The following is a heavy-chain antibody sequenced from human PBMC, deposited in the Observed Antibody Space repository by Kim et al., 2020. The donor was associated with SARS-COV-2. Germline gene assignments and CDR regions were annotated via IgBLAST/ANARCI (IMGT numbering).Heavy chain of an antibody. D-gene: IGHD3-22*01. CDR1: GFTFSSYD. J-gene: IGHJ6*02. V-gene: IGHV3-13*01. Sequence: GGSLRLSCAASGFTFSSYDMHWVRQATGKGLEWVSAIGTAGDTYYPGSVKGRFTISRENAKNSLYLQMNSLRAGDTAVYYCARGRKYYDSSGYPIRYYYYYYGMDVWGRGTTVTVSS. CDR2: IGTAGDT. CDR3: ARGRKYYDSSGYPIRYYYYYYGMDV.